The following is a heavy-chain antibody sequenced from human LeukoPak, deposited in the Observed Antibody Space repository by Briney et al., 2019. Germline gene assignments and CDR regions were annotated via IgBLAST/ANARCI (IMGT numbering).Heavy chain of an antibody. D-gene: IGHD1-26*01. CDR2: FDPEDGET. CDR3: ATTIVGAHLSRFDY. J-gene: IGHJ4*02. V-gene: IGHV1-24*01. CDR1: GYTLTELS. Sequence: ASVKVSCKVSGYTLTELSMHWVRQAPGKGLEWMGGFDPEDGETIYAQKFQGRVTMTEDTSTDTAYMELSSLRSEDTAVYYCATTIVGAHLSRFDYWGQGTLVTVSS.